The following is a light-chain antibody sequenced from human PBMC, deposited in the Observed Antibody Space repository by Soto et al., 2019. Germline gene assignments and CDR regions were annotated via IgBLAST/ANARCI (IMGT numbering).Light chain of an antibody. Sequence: VLTQSPGTLSLSPGERATLACRASQSVGSNSLAWYQQKPGQAPRIIIYGASTRAAGIPDRFSGSGSGTDFPLPISRLEPEDFAVYYCLQYGSSPPLTFGGGTKVSI. J-gene: IGKJ4*01. CDR2: GAS. CDR1: QSVGSNS. V-gene: IGKV3-20*01. CDR3: LQYGSSPPLT.